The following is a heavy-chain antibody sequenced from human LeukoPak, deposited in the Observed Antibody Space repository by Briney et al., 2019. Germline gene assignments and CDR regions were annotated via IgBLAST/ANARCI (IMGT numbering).Heavy chain of an antibody. Sequence: ASVKVSCKASGYTFTGYYMHWVRQAPGQGLEWMGWINPSNGDTNYAQKFQGRVTMTRDTSISTAYMELSRLRSDDTAVYYCARGAGVLLWFGESGDYWGQGTLVTVSS. D-gene: IGHD3-10*01. V-gene: IGHV1-2*02. CDR1: GYTFTGYY. CDR2: INPSNGDT. CDR3: ARGAGVLLWFGESGDY. J-gene: IGHJ4*02.